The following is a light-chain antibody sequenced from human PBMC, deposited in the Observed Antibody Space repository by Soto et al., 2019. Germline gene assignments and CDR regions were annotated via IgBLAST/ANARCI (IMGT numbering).Light chain of an antibody. Sequence: DIQMTQSPSSLSASVGDRVTISCRASQHINFFLNWYQQKPGQAPNILICAASTLQTGVPSRFRGRASGTDFTLTIDNVQPEDSGTYYCQQSFTAPRYTFGQGTQLEIK. V-gene: IGKV1-39*01. CDR3: QQSFTAPRYT. CDR1: QHINFF. CDR2: AAS. J-gene: IGKJ2*01.